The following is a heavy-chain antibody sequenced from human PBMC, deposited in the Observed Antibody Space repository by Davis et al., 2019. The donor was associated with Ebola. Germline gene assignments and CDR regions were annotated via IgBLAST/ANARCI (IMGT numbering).Heavy chain of an antibody. CDR3: TRAGLYWNDVPTFDY. CDR1: GFTFGDYT. CDR2: IRSKAYGGTT. J-gene: IGHJ4*02. D-gene: IGHD1-1*01. Sequence: PGGSLRLSCTVSGFTFGDYTMSWVRQAPGKGLEWVGFIRSKAYGGTTEYAASVKGRFTISRDDSKSIAYLQMNSLKTEDTAVYYCTRAGLYWNDVPTFDYWGQGTLITVSS. V-gene: IGHV3-49*04.